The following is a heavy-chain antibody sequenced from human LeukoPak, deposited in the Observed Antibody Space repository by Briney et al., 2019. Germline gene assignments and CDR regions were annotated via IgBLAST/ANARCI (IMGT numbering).Heavy chain of an antibody. J-gene: IGHJ4*02. Sequence: AGSLRLSCAASGFTVSSNYMSWVRQAPGKGLEWVANIKQDGSEKYYVDSVEGRFTVSRDNTKNSLYLQMNSLRAEDTAVYYCTMIEWERWRGWGQGTLVTVSS. CDR2: IKQDGSEK. D-gene: IGHD1-26*01. V-gene: IGHV3-7*01. CDR3: TMIEWERWRG. CDR1: GFTVSSNY.